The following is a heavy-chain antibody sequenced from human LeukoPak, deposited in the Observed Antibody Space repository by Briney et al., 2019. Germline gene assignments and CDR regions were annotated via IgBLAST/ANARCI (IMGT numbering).Heavy chain of an antibody. D-gene: IGHD4-17*01. CDR3: ARARFPSAYGDDDF. Sequence: AGGSLRLSCAASGFGFSEYTMTWVRQAPGKGPEWVSAIGGRGGSTYYADSLGGRFTISRDNSKDMVYLQMNSLRAEDTAVYYFARARFPSAYGDDDFWGQGTLVTVSS. V-gene: IGHV3-23*01. CDR1: GFGFSEYT. J-gene: IGHJ4*02. CDR2: IGGRGGST.